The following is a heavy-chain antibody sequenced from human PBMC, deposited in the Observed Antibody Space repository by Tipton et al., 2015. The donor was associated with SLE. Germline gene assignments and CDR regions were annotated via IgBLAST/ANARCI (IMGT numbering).Heavy chain of an antibody. V-gene: IGHV4-61*02. Sequence: TLSLTCTVSGVSISSASYYWNWIRQPAGKGLEWIVRAYTTGSPYYNPSLEIRVAISMDTSKNQFSLKLTAVTAADTAVYYCARTLDALDIWGQGTMVTVSS. J-gene: IGHJ3*02. CDR1: GVSISSASYY. CDR2: AYTTGSP. CDR3: ARTLDALDI.